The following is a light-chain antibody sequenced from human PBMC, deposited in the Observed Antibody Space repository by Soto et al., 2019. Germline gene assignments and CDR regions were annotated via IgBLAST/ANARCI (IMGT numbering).Light chain of an antibody. CDR1: QSLLHSNGYNY. Sequence: DIEMTQSPLSLPVTPVERASNYCRSSQSLLHSNGYNYLDWYLQKKGQSPQXIIYLGSNRASGVPDRFSGSRTGTDCTLKISRVEAEDVWVYYCMQALQFPRTLGQGTKVDIK. CDR2: LGS. CDR3: MQALQFPRT. J-gene: IGKJ1*01. V-gene: IGKV2-28*01.